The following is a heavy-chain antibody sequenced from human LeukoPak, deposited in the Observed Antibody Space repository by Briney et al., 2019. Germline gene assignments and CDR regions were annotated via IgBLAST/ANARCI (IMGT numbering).Heavy chain of an antibody. J-gene: IGHJ4*02. CDR1: GFTFSSYS. V-gene: IGHV3-48*02. CDR3: ARDPYYYDSSGYSKFDY. D-gene: IGHD3-22*01. Sequence: PGGSLRLSCAASGFTFSSYSMNWVRQAPGKGLERVSYISSSSSTIYYADSVKGRFTISRDNAKNSLYLQMNSLRDEDTAVYYCARDPYYYDSSGYSKFDYWGQGTLVTVSS. CDR2: ISSSSSTI.